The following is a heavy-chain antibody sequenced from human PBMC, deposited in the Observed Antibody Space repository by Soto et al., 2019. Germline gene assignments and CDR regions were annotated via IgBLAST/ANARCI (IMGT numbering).Heavy chain of an antibody. CDR1: GFTFSSYA. CDR3: AKVERGGYNFFHDQAFEY. V-gene: IGHV3-23*01. J-gene: IGHJ4*02. Sequence: GGSLRLSCAASGFTFSSYAISWVRHAPGQGLEWVSAISGSGGGTYYADSVKGRFTISRDNSKNTLYLQMNSLRAEDTAVYYCAKVERGGYNFFHDQAFEYWGQGTLVTVSS. CDR2: ISGSGGGT. D-gene: IGHD5-12*01.